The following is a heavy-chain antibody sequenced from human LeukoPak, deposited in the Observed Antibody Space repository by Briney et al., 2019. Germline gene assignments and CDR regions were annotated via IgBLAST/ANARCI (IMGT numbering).Heavy chain of an antibody. CDR2: INPNSGGT. CDR3: ARGADYGDYGRGFDY. V-gene: IGHV1-2*02. Sequence: ASVKVSCKASGYTFTGYYMHWVRQAPGQGLEWMGWINPNSGGTNYAQKFQGRVTMTRDTSISTAYMELSRLRSDDTAVYYCARGADYGDYGRGFDYWGQGTLVTVSS. D-gene: IGHD4-17*01. CDR1: GYTFTGYY. J-gene: IGHJ4*02.